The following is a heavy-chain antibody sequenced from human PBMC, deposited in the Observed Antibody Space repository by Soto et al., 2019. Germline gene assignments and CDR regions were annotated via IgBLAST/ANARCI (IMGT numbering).Heavy chain of an antibody. V-gene: IGHV3-7*03. CDR1: GFTFNNYW. J-gene: IGHJ5*02. CDR2: IKQDGSEK. CDR3: ATYILPVVSTRPFDP. Sequence: EVQLVESGGGLVQPGGSLRLSCAASGFTFNNYWMSWVRQAPGKGLEWVANIKQDGSEKYYVDSVKGRFTISRDNTKNSLYLQINSLRAEDTGVYFCATYILPVVSTRPFDPWGQGTLVTVSS. D-gene: IGHD2-15*01.